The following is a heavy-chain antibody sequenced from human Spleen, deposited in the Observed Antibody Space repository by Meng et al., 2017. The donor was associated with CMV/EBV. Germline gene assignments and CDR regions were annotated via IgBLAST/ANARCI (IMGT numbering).Heavy chain of an antibody. CDR1: GFPFTGYY. D-gene: IGHD3-10*01. J-gene: IGHJ4*02. Sequence: SGFPFTGYYIHWVRQATGQGLEWMGWINPKSGGTNYAKKFQGRVTMTRDTSISTVHLELTRLTSDDTAVYYCARDDMPRGVIIRYFDFWGQGTLVTVSS. CDR2: INPKSGGT. V-gene: IGHV1-2*02. CDR3: ARDDMPRGVIIRYFDF.